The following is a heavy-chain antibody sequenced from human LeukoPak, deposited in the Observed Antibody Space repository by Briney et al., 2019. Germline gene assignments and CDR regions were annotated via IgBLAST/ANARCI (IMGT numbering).Heavy chain of an antibody. D-gene: IGHD6-13*01. CDR2: IKSDGTEE. CDR3: AKRIAAAGKYYFDY. J-gene: IGHJ4*02. V-gene: IGHV3-7*01. CDR1: GFTFSSYW. Sequence: GGSLRLSCTASGFTFSSYWMNWVRQVPGKELEWVAIIKSDGTEEHYLDSVKGRFTISRDNANNLLFLQMNNLRAEDTAVYYCAKRIAAAGKYYFDYWGQGTLVTVSS.